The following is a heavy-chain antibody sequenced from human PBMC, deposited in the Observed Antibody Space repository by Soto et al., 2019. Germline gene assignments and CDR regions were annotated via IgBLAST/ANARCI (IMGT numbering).Heavy chain of an antibody. J-gene: IGHJ6*02. Sequence: QVQLQESGPGLVKPSGTLSLTCAVSGGSISSNNWWSWVRQPPGKGLEWIGKIYQSGSTNYNPSLKSRVTILVDKSKNQFSLKLSSVTAADTALYYCARVGTFYGDSVSGMDVWGQGTTVTVSS. V-gene: IGHV4-4*02. D-gene: IGHD4-17*01. CDR3: ARVGTFYGDSVSGMDV. CDR1: GGSISSNNW. CDR2: IYQSGST.